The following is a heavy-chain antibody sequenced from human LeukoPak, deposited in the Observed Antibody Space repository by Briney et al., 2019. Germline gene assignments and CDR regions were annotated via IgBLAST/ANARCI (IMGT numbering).Heavy chain of an antibody. J-gene: IGHJ6*02. CDR1: GYTLTGYY. Sequence: ASVKVSCKASGYTLTGYYMHWVRQAPGQGLEWMGRINPNSGGTNYAQKFQGRVTMTRDTSISTAYMELSRLRSDDTAVYYCARQEIYYYYYGMDVWGQGTTVTVSS. D-gene: IGHD5-24*01. V-gene: IGHV1-2*06. CDR2: INPNSGGT. CDR3: ARQEIYYYYYGMDV.